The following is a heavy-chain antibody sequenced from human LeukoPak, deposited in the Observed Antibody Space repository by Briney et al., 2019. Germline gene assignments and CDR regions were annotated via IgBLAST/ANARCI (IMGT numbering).Heavy chain of an antibody. CDR1: GGTFISYA. Sequence: SVKVSCKASGGTFISYAISWVRQAPGQGLEWMGGIIPIFGTANYAQKFQGRVTITADESTGTAYMELSSLRSEDTAVYYCARDKGSGSFYYYYGMDVWGKGTTVTVSS. D-gene: IGHD3-10*01. V-gene: IGHV1-69*13. CDR2: IIPIFGTA. J-gene: IGHJ6*04. CDR3: ARDKGSGSFYYYYGMDV.